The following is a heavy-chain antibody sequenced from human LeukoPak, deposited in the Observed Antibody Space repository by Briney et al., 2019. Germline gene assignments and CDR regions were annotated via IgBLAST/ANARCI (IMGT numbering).Heavy chain of an antibody. CDR2: IGIRGDT. CDR3: ARGGIQVSGIDEFDY. V-gene: IGHV3-13*01. J-gene: IGHJ4*02. Sequence: GGSLRLSCAASGFTFIDYGMRWVRQAIGKGLEWVSAIGIRGDTHYSGSVKGRFTISRENAESSLYLQMNSPRAEDTAVYYCARGGIQVSGIDEFDYWGQGTLVTVSS. D-gene: IGHD5-18*01. CDR1: GFTFIDYG.